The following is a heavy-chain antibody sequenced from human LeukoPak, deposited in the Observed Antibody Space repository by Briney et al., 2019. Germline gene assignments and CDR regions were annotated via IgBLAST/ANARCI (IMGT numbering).Heavy chain of an antibody. CDR2: IYYSGST. CDR1: GGSISSGGYY. D-gene: IGHD5-18*01. CDR3: ASTVDTAMVNPYCFDY. V-gene: IGHV4-31*03. Sequence: SETLSLTCTVSGGSISSGGYYWSWIRQHPGKGLEWIGYIYYSGSTYYNPSLKSRVTISVDTSKNQSSLKLSSVTAADTAVYYCASTVDTAMVNPYCFDYWGQGTLVTVSS. J-gene: IGHJ4*02.